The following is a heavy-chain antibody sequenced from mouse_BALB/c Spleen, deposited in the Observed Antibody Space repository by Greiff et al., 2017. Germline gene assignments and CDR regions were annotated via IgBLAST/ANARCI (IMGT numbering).Heavy chain of an antibody. Sequence: EVKLLESGPGLVKPSQSLSLTCTVTGYSITSDYAWNWIRQFPGNKLEWMGYISYSGSTSYNPSLKSRISITRDTSKNQFFLQLNSVTTEDTATYYCATYRYGYAMDYWGQGTSVTVSS. V-gene: IGHV3-2*02. J-gene: IGHJ4*01. CDR3: ATYRYGYAMDY. D-gene: IGHD2-14*01. CDR1: GYSITSDYA. CDR2: ISYSGST.